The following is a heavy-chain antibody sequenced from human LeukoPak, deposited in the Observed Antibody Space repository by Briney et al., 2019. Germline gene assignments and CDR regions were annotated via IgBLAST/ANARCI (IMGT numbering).Heavy chain of an antibody. J-gene: IGHJ4*02. CDR3: ATRAEYCSSSSCETPLF. V-gene: IGHV1-69*04. CDR2: IIPILGIT. CDR1: GGAFSSYA. Sequence: SVKVSCKASGGAFSSYAISWVRQAPGQGLEWMGRIIPILGITTYAQKFQGRFTITADKSTNTAYMELSSLRSEDTAVYYCATRAEYCSSSSCETPLFGGQGTLVTVSS. D-gene: IGHD2-2*01.